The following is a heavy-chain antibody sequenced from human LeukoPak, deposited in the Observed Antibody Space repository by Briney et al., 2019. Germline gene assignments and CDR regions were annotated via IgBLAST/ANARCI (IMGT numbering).Heavy chain of an antibody. CDR2: INHSGST. CDR3: ARGPRGYYDFWSGYPTSHDAFDI. D-gene: IGHD3-3*01. J-gene: IGHJ3*02. Sequence: SETLSLTCTVSGGSISSYYWSWIRQPPGKGLEWIGEINHSGSTNYNPSLKSRVTISVDTSKNQFSLKLSSVTAADTAVYYCARGPRGYYDFWSGYPTSHDAFDIWGQGTMVTVSS. CDR1: GGSISSYY. V-gene: IGHV4-34*01.